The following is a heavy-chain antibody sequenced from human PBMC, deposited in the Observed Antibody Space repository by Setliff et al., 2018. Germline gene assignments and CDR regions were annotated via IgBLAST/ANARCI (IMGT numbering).Heavy chain of an antibody. J-gene: IGHJ5*02. CDR3: ARFITGTIGFDP. Sequence: PSETLSLTCTVSGASISSSSYYWAWIRQPPGKGLEWIGYIYYSGSTNYNPSLKSRVTISVDTSKNQFSLKLSSVTAADTAVYYCARFITGTIGFDPWGQGTLVTVSS. V-gene: IGHV4-61*05. CDR2: IYYSGST. D-gene: IGHD1-7*01. CDR1: GASISSSSYY.